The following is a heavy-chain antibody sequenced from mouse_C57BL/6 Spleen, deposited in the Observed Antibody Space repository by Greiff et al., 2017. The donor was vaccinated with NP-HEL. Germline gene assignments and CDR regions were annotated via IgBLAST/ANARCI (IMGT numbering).Heavy chain of an antibody. J-gene: IGHJ2*01. D-gene: IGHD2-4*01. V-gene: IGHV1-52*01. CDR1: GYTFTSYW. CDR3: ARGEGYDYEGTYYFDY. Sequence: QVQLQQPGAELVRPGSSVKLSCKASGYTFTSYWMHWVKQRPIQGLEWIGNIDPSDSETHYNQKFKDKATLTVDKSSSTAYMQLSSLTSEDSAVYYCARGEGYDYEGTYYFDYWGQGTTLTVSS. CDR2: IDPSDSET.